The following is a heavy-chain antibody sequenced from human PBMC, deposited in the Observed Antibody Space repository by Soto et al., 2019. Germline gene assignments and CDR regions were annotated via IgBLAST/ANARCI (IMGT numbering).Heavy chain of an antibody. CDR2: ISSSSTI. D-gene: IGHD3-22*01. V-gene: IGHV3-48*02. CDR3: ARDSGYHSWYFDY. CDR1: GFTFSSYS. J-gene: IGHJ4*02. Sequence: EVQLVESGGGLVQPGGSLRLSCAASGFTFSSYSMNWVRQAPGKGLEWVSYISSSSTIYYADSVKGRFTISRDNAKNSLYLQMNSLRDEDTAVYYCARDSGYHSWYFDYWGQGTLVTVSS.